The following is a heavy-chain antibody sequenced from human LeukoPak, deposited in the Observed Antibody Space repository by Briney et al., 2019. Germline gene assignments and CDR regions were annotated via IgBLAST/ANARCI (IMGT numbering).Heavy chain of an antibody. Sequence: PGGSLRLSCAASGFTFSTYWMTWVRQAPGKGLEWVANIKQDGSEKYYVDSMKGRFTVSRDNAKNSLYLQMNSLRAEDTAVYYCARKLGHYYQYMDVWGKGTTVTASS. J-gene: IGHJ6*03. D-gene: IGHD3-3*02. CDR3: ARKLGHYYQYMDV. CDR2: IKQDGSEK. CDR1: GFTFSTYW. V-gene: IGHV3-7*01.